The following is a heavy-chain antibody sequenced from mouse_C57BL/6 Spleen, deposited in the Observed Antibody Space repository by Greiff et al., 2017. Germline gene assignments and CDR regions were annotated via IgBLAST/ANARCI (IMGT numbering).Heavy chain of an antibody. J-gene: IGHJ2*01. V-gene: IGHV1-61*01. CDR3: ARGAPEDFDY. CDR1: GYTFTSYW. Sequence: VQLQPPGAELVRPGSSVKLSCKASGYTFTSYWLDWVKQRPGQGLEWIGNIYPSDSETHYNQKFKDKTTLTVDKSSSTAYMQLSSLTSEDSAFYYCARGAPEDFDYWGQGTTLTVSS. CDR2: IYPSDSET.